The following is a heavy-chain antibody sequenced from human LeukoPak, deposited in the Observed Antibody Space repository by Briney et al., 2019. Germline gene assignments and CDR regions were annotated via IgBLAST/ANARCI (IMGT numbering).Heavy chain of an antibody. V-gene: IGHV4-30-4*07. CDR3: ARLGITQDAFDI. D-gene: IGHD5-24*01. CDR1: GGSISSGGYS. CDR2: ISSTGST. Sequence: KPSETLSLTCTVSGGSISSGGYSWSWIRQPPGKGLEWIGYISSTGSTYYNLSLRSRLSISLDTSKNQFSLNLSSVTAADTAVFYCARLGITQDAFDIWGQGTMVTVSS. J-gene: IGHJ3*02.